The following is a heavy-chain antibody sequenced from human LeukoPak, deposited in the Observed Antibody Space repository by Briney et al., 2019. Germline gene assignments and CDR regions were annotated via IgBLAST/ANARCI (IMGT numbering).Heavy chain of an antibody. V-gene: IGHV3-23*01. D-gene: IGHD3-10*01. CDR1: GFTFSTYA. J-gene: IGHJ3*02. CDR3: AKDLGFGGPHDAFDI. Sequence: GGSLRLSCAASGFTFSTYAMGWVRPAPGKGLEWVSATSGSGVSTYYADSVKGRFSISRDNSKNTLYLQMNSLRADDTALYYCAKDLGFGGPHDAFDIWGQGTMVTVSS. CDR2: TSGSGVST.